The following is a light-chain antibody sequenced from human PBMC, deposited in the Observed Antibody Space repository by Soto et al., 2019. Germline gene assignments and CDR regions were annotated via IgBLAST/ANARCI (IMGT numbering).Light chain of an antibody. J-gene: IGKJ4*01. V-gene: IGKV3-15*01. CDR2: GVS. CDR3: QQHKDWPLT. CDR1: QSVSNN. Sequence: EIVMTQSPATLSVSPGERATLSCMASQSVSNNLAWYQQKPGQAPRLLIYGVSTRATGIPARFSGSGSGTEVTLTIISLQSEDFAVYYCQQHKDWPLTFGGGTKVEI.